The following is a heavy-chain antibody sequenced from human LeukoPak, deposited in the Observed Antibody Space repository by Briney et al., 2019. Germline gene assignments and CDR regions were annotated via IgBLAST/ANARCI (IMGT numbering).Heavy chain of an antibody. CDR2: IWYDGSNK. CDR3: ARIGDGYNPLIDY. Sequence: GGSLRLSCVASGFTFSNYAMHWVRQAPGKGLEWVAVIWYDGSNKYYADSVKGRFTISRDNSKNTLYLQMNSLRAEDTAVYYCARIGDGYNPLIDYWGQGTLVTVSS. CDR1: GFTFSNYA. V-gene: IGHV3-33*08. D-gene: IGHD5-24*01. J-gene: IGHJ4*02.